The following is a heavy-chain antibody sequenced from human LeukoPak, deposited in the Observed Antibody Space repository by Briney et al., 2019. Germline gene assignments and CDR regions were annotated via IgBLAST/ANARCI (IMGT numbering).Heavy chain of an antibody. V-gene: IGHV3-73*01. CDR1: GFTFSGSA. CDR3: TRLRVGAYDFGDYNTKDY. CDR2: IRNKANSYAT. D-gene: IGHD4-17*01. J-gene: IGHJ4*02. Sequence: PGGSLRLSCAASGFTFSGSAMHWVRQASGKGLEWVGRIRNKANSYATEYGASVKGRFTISRDDSKNTAYLQMNSLKTEDTAVYYCTRLRVGAYDFGDYNTKDYWGQGTLVTVSS.